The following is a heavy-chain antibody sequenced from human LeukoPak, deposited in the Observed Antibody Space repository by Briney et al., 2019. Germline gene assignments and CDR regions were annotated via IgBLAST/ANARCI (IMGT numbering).Heavy chain of an antibody. CDR2: ISGSGGST. Sequence: GGTLRLSCAASGFTFSSYGMSWVRQAPGKGLEWVSAISGSGGSTYYADSVKGRFTISRDNSKNTLFMQMNSLRAEDTAVYYCARGGEQWLFNNWFDPWGQGTLVTVSS. V-gene: IGHV3-23*01. J-gene: IGHJ5*02. D-gene: IGHD6-19*01. CDR3: ARGGEQWLFNNWFDP. CDR1: GFTFSSYG.